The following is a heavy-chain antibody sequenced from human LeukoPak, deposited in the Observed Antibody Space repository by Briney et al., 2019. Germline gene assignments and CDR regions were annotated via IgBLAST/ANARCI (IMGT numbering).Heavy chain of an antibody. D-gene: IGHD6-13*01. J-gene: IGHJ4*02. V-gene: IGHV3-23*01. CDR1: GFTFSSYA. CDR3: AKTRPLDSSSWSHGDY. Sequence: GGSLRLSCAASGFTFSSYAMSWIRQAPGKGLEWVSAISGSGGSTYYADSVKGRFTISRDNSKNTLYLQMNSLRAEDTAVYYCAKTRPLDSSSWSHGDYWGQGTLVTVSS. CDR2: ISGSGGST.